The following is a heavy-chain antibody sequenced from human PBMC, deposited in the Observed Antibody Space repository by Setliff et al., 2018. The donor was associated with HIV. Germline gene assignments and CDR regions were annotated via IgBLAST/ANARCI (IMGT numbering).Heavy chain of an antibody. D-gene: IGHD2-21*02. J-gene: IGHJ6*03. CDR3: AKVALGLKGDFCYMSV. V-gene: IGHV3-21*01. Sequence: GGSLRLSCAASGFDFSAFSMNWVRQSPGKGLEWVSSISHSSHYIYYIDSLEGRFTVSRDNAKNLLYLQMNSLRAEDTAVYYCAKVALGLKGDFCYMSVWGKGTTVTVS. CDR1: GFDFSAFS. CDR2: ISHSSHYI.